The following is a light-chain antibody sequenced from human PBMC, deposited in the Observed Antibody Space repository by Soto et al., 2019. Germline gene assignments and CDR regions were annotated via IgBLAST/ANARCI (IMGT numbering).Light chain of an antibody. CDR3: QSYDSSLSGSV. Sequence: QSALTQPPSVSGAPGQRVTISCTGSSSNIGAGYDVHWYQQFPGTAPKLLICDNDNRPSGVPDRFSGSKSGTSASLAITGLQAEDEADYYCQSYDSSLSGSVFGGGTQLTVL. CDR2: DND. CDR1: SSNIGAGYD. J-gene: IGLJ2*01. V-gene: IGLV1-40*01.